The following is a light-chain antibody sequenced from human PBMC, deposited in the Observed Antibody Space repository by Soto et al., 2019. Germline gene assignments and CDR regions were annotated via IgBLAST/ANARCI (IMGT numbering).Light chain of an antibody. CDR2: TAS. CDR1: QSISSN. J-gene: IGKJ4*01. CDR3: QQYNNWPPLT. V-gene: IGKV3D-15*01. Sequence: EIVMTQSPATLSVSPGQSATLSCRASQSISSNLAWYQHKPGQPPRLLIYTASTRATGIPARVSGTGSGTKFTLTISSLQSEDCAIYYCQQYNNWPPLTFGGGTKVDIK.